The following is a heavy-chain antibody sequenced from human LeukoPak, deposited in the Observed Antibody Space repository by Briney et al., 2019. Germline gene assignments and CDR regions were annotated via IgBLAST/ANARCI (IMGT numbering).Heavy chain of an antibody. J-gene: IGHJ3*02. CDR2: INTNTGNP. V-gene: IGHV7-4-1*02. CDR1: GYTFTSYA. D-gene: IGHD6-13*01. CDR3: ARDSSGVVSSWYWGAFDI. Sequence: GASVKVSCKASGYTFTSYAMNWVRQAPGQGLEWMGWINTNTGNPTYAQGFTGRFVFSLDTSVSTAYLQISSLKAEDTAVYYCARDSSGVVSSWYWGAFDIWGQGTMVTVSS.